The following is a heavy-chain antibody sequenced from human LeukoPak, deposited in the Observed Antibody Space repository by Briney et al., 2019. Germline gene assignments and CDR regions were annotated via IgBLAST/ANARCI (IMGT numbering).Heavy chain of an antibody. Sequence: SETLSLTCTVSGGSIISSSYYWGWIRQPPGKGLEWIGNIFHSGSTYYSPSLKSRVAISLDRSKNQFSLKLSSVTAADTAVYYCARGLRYGYYYYYYMDVWGKGTTVTVSS. CDR2: IFHSGST. J-gene: IGHJ6*03. V-gene: IGHV4-39*07. D-gene: IGHD5-18*01. CDR1: GGSIISSSYY. CDR3: ARGLRYGYYYYYYMDV.